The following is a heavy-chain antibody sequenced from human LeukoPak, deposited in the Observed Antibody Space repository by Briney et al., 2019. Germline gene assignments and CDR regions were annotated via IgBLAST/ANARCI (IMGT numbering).Heavy chain of an antibody. CDR3: ARGGCGYYFAFDY. CDR2: ISDTDSST. V-gene: IGHV3-23*01. Sequence: GGSLRLSXAASGFTFSSYAMVWVRQAPGKGMEWVSSISDTDSSTYYADSVKGRFTVSRDNSRNTLYLQMNSLRVEDTAVYYCARGGCGYYFAFDYWGQGTLVTVSS. D-gene: IGHD3-3*01. CDR1: GFTFSSYA. J-gene: IGHJ4*02.